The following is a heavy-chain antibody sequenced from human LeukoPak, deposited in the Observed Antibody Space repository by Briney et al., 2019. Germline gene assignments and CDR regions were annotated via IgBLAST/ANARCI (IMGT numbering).Heavy chain of an antibody. J-gene: IGHJ5*02. CDR3: ATMREQQLVRGDWFDP. CDR2: INPSDSYT. V-gene: IGHV5-10-1*01. Sequence: GESLKISCKGSGYRFTNYWISWVRQMPGKGLEWMGRINPSDSYTNYSPSFQGHVTISADKSIRTAYLQWSSLKASDTAIYYCATMREQQLVRGDWFDPWGQGTLVTVSS. CDR1: GYRFTNYW. D-gene: IGHD6-13*01.